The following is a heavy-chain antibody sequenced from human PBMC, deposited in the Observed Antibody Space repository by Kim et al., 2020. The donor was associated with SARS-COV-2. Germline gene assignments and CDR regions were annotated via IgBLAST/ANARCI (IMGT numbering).Heavy chain of an antibody. CDR3: AIDPQPYGVDG. V-gene: IGHV3-23*01. CDR2: ISVSGTT. J-gene: IGHJ6*02. CDR1: GLSVSSRA. Sequence: GGSLRLSCAASGLSVSSRAMNWVRQAPGKGLEWVSLISVSGTTHYADSVKGRFTISRDNSKNTLYLQMYSLRVEDSAVYFCAIDPQPYGVDGWGQGTTVT.